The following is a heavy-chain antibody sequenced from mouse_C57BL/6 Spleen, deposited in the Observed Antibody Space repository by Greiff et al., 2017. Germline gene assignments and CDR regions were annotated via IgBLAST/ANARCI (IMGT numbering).Heavy chain of an antibody. CDR2: IRSKSNNYAT. CDR1: GFSFNTYA. Sequence: EVKLVESGGGLVQPKGSLKLSCAASGFSFNTYAMNWVRQAPGKGLEWVARIRSKSNNYATYYADSVKDRFTISRDDSESMLYLQMNNLKTEDTAMYYCVRGFYGNYAMDYWGQGTSVTVSS. V-gene: IGHV10-1*01. CDR3: VRGFYGNYAMDY. J-gene: IGHJ4*01. D-gene: IGHD2-1*01.